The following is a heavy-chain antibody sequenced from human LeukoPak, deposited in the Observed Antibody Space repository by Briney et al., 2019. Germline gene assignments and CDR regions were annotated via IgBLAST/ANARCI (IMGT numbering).Heavy chain of an antibody. CDR3: ARGTEVEMATIDY. CDR2: INPNSGGT. V-gene: IGHV1-2*02. D-gene: IGHD5-24*01. J-gene: IGHJ4*02. CDR1: GYTFTSYG. Sequence: ASVKVSCKASGYTFTSYGISWVRQAPGQGLEWMGWINPNSGGTNYAQKFQGRVTMTRDTSISTAYMELSRLRSDDTAVYYCARGTEVEMATIDYWGQGTLVTVSS.